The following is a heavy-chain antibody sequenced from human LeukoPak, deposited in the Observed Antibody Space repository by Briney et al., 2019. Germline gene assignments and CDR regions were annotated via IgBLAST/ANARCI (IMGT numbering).Heavy chain of an antibody. D-gene: IGHD3-22*01. CDR3: ARDTKGGSGYYFIDAFDI. J-gene: IGHJ3*02. CDR1: GFTSSRYW. CDR2: IKQDGIEK. Sequence: GGSLRLSCAASGFTSSRYWMTRVRQAAGKGLEGLATIKQDGIEKYYVASVNARFTISRENAKTTLYLQMNSLRDEDTAVYYCARDTKGGSGYYFIDAFDIWGQGTMVTVSS. V-gene: IGHV3-7*01.